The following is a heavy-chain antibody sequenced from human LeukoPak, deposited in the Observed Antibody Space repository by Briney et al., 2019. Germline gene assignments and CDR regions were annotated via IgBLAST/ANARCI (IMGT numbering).Heavy chain of an antibody. CDR1: GDSITSSSYS. V-gene: IGHV4-39*07. CDR3: ARQIAVVEPTDPNWFDS. J-gene: IGHJ5*01. D-gene: IGHD2-21*01. Sequence: SETLSLTCSVSGDSITSSSYSGGWIRQPPGKGLEWIGSIFYSGSTYYTPSLKSRVTMSLDTSKTQFSLRLTSVTAADTAVYYCARQIAVVEPTDPNWFDSWGQGTLVTVSS. CDR2: IFYSGST.